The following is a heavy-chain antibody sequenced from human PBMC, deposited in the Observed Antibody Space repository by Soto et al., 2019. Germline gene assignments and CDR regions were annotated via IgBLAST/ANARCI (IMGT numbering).Heavy chain of an antibody. CDR1: GFNFSEHY. V-gene: IGHV3-11*01. CDR3: ARSDELTVFGH. CDR2: ISSSGRTI. Sequence: QVHLVESGGGLVKPGGSLRLSCAASGFNFSEHYMNWIRQAPGKGLEWLSYISSSGRTIYYADSVKGRFSISRDNAEDSLYLQMNSLRPEDTAVYYCARSDELTVFGHWGQGTLDTVSA. D-gene: IGHD3-9*01. J-gene: IGHJ4*02.